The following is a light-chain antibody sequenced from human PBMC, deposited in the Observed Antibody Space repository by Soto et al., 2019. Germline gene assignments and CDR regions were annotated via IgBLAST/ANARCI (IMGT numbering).Light chain of an antibody. J-gene: IGLJ2*01. V-gene: IGLV2-14*01. CDR1: SSDVGAYNY. CDR3: TSWTTSTTMK. Sequence: QSVLTQPPSASGSPGQSITISCTGTSSDVGAYNYVSWYQQHPGKAPKLMIYDVNIRPSGVSNRFSGSKSGNTASLTISGLQAEDEADYYCTSWTTSTTMKFGGGTKLTVL. CDR2: DVN.